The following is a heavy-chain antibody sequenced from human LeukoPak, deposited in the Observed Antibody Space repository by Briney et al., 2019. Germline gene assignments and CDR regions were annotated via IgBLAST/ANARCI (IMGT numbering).Heavy chain of an antibody. D-gene: IGHD1-26*01. CDR1: GYTFTSYD. Sequence: ASVKVSCKASGYTFTSYDINWVRQAPGQGLEWMGWMNPNSGNTGYAQKFQGRVTMTRNTSISTAYMELSSLRSEDTAVYYCAREGGGSYAVDYWGQGTLVTVSS. J-gene: IGHJ4*02. CDR2: MNPNSGNT. V-gene: IGHV1-8*01. CDR3: AREGGGSYAVDY.